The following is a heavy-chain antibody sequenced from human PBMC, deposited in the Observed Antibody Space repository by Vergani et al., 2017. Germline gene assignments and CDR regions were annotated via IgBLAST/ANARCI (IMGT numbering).Heavy chain of an antibody. V-gene: IGHV3-33*01. J-gene: IGHJ5*02. D-gene: IGHD6-13*01. CDR1: GFTFSSYG. CDR3: AREGYYSSRYNWFDP. CDR2: IWYDGSNK. Sequence: VQLLESGGGLVQPGGSLRLSCAASGFTFSSYGMHWVRQAPGKGLEWVAVIWYDGSNKYYADSVKGRFTISRDNSKNTLYLQMNSLRAEDTAVYYCAREGYYSSRYNWFDPWGQGTLVTVSS.